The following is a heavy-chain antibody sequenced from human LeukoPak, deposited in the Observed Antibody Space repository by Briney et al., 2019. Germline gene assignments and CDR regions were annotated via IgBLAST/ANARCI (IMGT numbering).Heavy chain of an antibody. V-gene: IGHV4-34*01. Sequence: PSETLSLTCAVYGGSFSGYYWSWIRQPPGKGLEWTGEINHSGSTNYNPSLKSRVTISVDTSKNQFSLKLSSVTAADTAVYYCARGFAYGGHFDYWGQGTLVTVSS. J-gene: IGHJ4*02. CDR2: INHSGST. D-gene: IGHD3-3*01. CDR3: ARGFAYGGHFDY. CDR1: GGSFSGYY.